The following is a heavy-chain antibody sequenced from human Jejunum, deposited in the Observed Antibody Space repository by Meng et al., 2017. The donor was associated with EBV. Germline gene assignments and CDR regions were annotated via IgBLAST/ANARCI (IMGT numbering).Heavy chain of an antibody. CDR1: GGYINSKDW. J-gene: IGHJ4*02. D-gene: IGHD2/OR15-2a*01. Sequence: QVQLQESGPGLVQPSXXXXLTXXVSGGYINSKDWWHWVRQAPGKGLEWIGEIDHSGSTHYNPSLKSRVTISLGTSMNQFSLELTSPTAADTAVYYCARDSQYLARGYFDYWGQGALVTVSS. CDR3: ARDSQYLARGYFDY. CDR2: IDHSGST. V-gene: IGHV4-4*02.